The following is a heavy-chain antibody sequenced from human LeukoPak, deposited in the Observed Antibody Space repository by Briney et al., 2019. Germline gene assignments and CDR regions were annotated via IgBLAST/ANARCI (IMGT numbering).Heavy chain of an antibody. D-gene: IGHD2-15*01. CDR3: ARDLRYCSGGSCLRIAFDI. CDR1: GYTFSAYY. J-gene: IGHJ3*02. V-gene: IGHV1-2*02. CDR2: INPNSGGT. Sequence: GASVKVSCKASGYTFSAYYMHWVRQGPGQGLEWMGWINPNSGGTNYAQKFQGRVTMTRDTSISTAYMELSRLRSDDTAVYYCARDLRYCSGGSCLRIAFDIWGQGTMVTVSS.